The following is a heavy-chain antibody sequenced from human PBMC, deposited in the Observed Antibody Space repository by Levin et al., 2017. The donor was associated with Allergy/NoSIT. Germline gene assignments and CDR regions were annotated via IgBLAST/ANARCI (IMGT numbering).Heavy chain of an antibody. CDR1: DGSISSYY. V-gene: IGHV4-59*01. CDR3: ARDQWELPMGAFDV. CDR2: IYYSGST. D-gene: IGHD1-26*01. Sequence: PSQTLSLTCTVSDGSISSYYWSWIRQPPGKGLEWIGYIYYSGSTNYNPSLKSRVTISVDTSKNQFSLKLSSVTAADTAVYYCARDQWELPMGAFDVWGQGTMVAVSS. J-gene: IGHJ3*01.